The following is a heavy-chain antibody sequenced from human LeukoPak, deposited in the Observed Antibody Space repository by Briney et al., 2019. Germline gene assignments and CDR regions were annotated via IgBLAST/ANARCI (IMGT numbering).Heavy chain of an antibody. V-gene: IGHV3-23*01. CDR1: GFTFSDYY. J-gene: IGHJ4*02. Sequence: GGSLRLSCAASGFTFSDYYMSWIRQAPGKGLEWVSAISGSGGSTYYADSVKGRFTISRDNSKNTLYLQMNSLRAEDTAVYYCAKSSVRYYFDYWGQGTLVTVSS. CDR2: ISGSGGST. CDR3: AKSSVRYYFDY.